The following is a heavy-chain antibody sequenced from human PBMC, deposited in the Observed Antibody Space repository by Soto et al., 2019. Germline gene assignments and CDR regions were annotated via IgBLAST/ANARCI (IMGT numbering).Heavy chain of an antibody. Sequence: QVQLQQWGAGLLKPSETLSLTCAVYGGSFSGYYWSWIRQPPGKGLEWIGEINHSGSTNYTPSLKSRVTISVEKSKNQFSLKLSAVTAADTAVYYCARGSKNHYDFWSGYSYYFDYWGQGTLVTVSS. J-gene: IGHJ4*02. D-gene: IGHD3-3*01. CDR3: ARGSKNHYDFWSGYSYYFDY. V-gene: IGHV4-34*01. CDR2: INHSGST. CDR1: GGSFSGYY.